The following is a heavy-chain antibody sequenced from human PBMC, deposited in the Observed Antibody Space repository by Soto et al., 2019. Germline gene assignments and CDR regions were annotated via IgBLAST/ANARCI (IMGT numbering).Heavy chain of an antibody. J-gene: IGHJ6*03. V-gene: IGHV4-39*01. CDR1: SRSISSSSYY. CDR2: IYCSLST. D-gene: IGHD3-16*01. Sequence: SATLSPTYSVSSRSISSSSYYWVFIRQPPWKWLDWIGSIYCSLSTYYNPSLKSRVTISVDTSKNQFSLKLSSVTAADTAVYYCARQGGDYIWGSYHLPLYYYYYMEVWGKGTTVTVSS. CDR3: ARQGGDYIWGSYHLPLYYYYYMEV.